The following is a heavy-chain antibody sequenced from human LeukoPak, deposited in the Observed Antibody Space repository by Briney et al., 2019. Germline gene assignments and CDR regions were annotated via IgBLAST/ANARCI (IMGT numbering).Heavy chain of an antibody. CDR1: GFTFDDYA. CDR3: AKDGSGSYIPSDAFDI. J-gene: IGHJ3*02. CDR2: ISWNSGSI. D-gene: IGHD3-10*01. V-gene: IGHV3-9*03. Sequence: PGGSLRLSCAASGFTFDDYAMHWVRHAPGKGLEWVSGISWNSGSIGYADSVKGRFTISRDNAKNSLYLQMNSLRAEDMALYYCAKDGSGSYIPSDAFDIWGQGTMVTVSS.